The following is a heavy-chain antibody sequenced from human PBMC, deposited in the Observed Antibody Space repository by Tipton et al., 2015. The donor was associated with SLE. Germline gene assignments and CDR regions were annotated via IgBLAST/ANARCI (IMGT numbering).Heavy chain of an antibody. D-gene: IGHD4-23*01. Sequence: TLSLTCTVSGGSISSGGYYWSWIRQHPGKGLEWIGYIYYSGSTYYNPSLRSRVTISIDTSKNQFSLKLSSVTAADTAVYYCARAPLGGGNDYWGQGTLVTVSS. CDR3: ARAPLGGGNDY. CDR2: IYYSGST. CDR1: GGSISSGGYY. V-gene: IGHV4-31*03. J-gene: IGHJ4*02.